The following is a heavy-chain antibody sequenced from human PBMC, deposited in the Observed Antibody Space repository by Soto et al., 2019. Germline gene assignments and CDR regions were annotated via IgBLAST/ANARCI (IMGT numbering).Heavy chain of an antibody. CDR3: PTTGDLAYASGSCHSPIERAFDI. Sequence: APVKVSCKASGSTITTYGISWVRQAPGQGLEWMGWISASNGNTNYAQNLQGRVTMTTDTSTSTAYMELRSPRSDDTAVYYCPTTGDLAYASGSCHSPIERAFDIWGQGTMVTVS. V-gene: IGHV1-18*01. CDR1: GSTITTYG. D-gene: IGHD7-27*01. CDR2: ISASNGNT. J-gene: IGHJ3*02.